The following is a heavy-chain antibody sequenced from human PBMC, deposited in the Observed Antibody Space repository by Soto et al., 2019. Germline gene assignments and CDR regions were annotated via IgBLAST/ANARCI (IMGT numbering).Heavy chain of an antibody. CDR2: IYPGDSDT. CDR1: GYRFTRYW. D-gene: IGHD3-10*01. J-gene: IGHJ6*03. Sequence: PGESLKISCKASGYRFTRYWIAWVRQMPGKGLEWMGIIYPGDSDTRYSPSFQGQVTISADKSISTAYLQWSSLKASDTAMYYCASRAPHYYYYMDVWGKGTTVTVSS. V-gene: IGHV5-51*01. CDR3: ASRAPHYYYYMDV.